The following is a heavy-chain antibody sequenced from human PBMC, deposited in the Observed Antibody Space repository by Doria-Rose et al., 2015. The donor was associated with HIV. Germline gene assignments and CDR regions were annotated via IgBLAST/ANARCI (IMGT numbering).Heavy chain of an antibody. CDR1: GVSLSSPGMG. CDR2: IFSYDER. D-gene: IGHD6-13*01. Sequence: QVQLVQSGPVLVKPTETLTLTCTVSGVSLSSPGMGVSWIRQPPGKALEWLANIFSYDERSYKTSLKSSLTISRYSSKCQVVLTMTDMDPVDSATYYCARIKSSRWYHKYYFDFWGQGTLVIVSA. V-gene: IGHV2-26*01. CDR3: ARIKSSRWYHKYYFDF. J-gene: IGHJ4*02.